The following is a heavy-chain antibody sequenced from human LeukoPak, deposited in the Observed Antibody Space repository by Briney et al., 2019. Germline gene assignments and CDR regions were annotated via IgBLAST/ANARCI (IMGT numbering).Heavy chain of an antibody. CDR3: ASPYYDSSGYYNGAFDY. D-gene: IGHD3-22*01. CDR1: GFTFSSYS. Sequence: PGGSLRLSCAASGFTFSSYSMNWVRQAPGKGLEWVSSISSSSSYIYYADSVKGRFTISRDNSKNTLYLQMNSLRAEDTAVYYCASPYYDSSGYYNGAFDYWGQGTLVTVSS. J-gene: IGHJ4*02. V-gene: IGHV3-21*01. CDR2: ISSSSSYI.